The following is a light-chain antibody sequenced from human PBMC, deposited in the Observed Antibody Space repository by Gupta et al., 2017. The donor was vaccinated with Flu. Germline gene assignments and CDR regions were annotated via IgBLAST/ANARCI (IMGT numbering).Light chain of an antibody. CDR1: QSLSSY. J-gene: IGKJ5*01. Sequence: EIVLTQSPATLSLSPGERATLSCRASQSLSSYLAWYQQKPGQAPRLLIYDASNRATGIPARFSGSGSGTDFTLTISSLEPEDFAVYYCQQRSNWPAFGQGTRLEIQ. CDR3: QQRSNWPA. CDR2: DAS. V-gene: IGKV3-11*01.